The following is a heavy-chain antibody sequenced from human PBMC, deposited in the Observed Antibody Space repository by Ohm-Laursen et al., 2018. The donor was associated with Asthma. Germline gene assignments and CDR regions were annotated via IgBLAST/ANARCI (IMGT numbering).Heavy chain of an antibody. CDR1: GFTFSSYA. CDR3: AISLRFLEWLLDY. D-gene: IGHD3-3*01. Sequence: SLRLSCAASGFTFSSYAMSWVRQAPGKGLEWVSGISSSGGSTYYADNVKGRFTISRDNSKNTLYLQMNSLRAEDTAVYYCAISLRFLEWLLDYWGQGTLVTVSS. V-gene: IGHV3-23*01. J-gene: IGHJ4*02. CDR2: ISSSGGST.